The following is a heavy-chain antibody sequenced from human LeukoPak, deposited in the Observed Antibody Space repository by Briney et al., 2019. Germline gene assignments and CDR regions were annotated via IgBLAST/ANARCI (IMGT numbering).Heavy chain of an antibody. CDR3: ARDQRDSSAFYGLDV. CDR2: IYYSGST. V-gene: IGHV4-61*08. D-gene: IGHD3-22*01. Sequence: SETLSLTCTVSGGSISSGGYYLSWIRQHPGKGLEWIGYIYYSGSTNYNPSLKSRVTMSLDTSKNQLSLKLTSVTAADTAVYYCARDQRDSSAFYGLDVWGQGTTVTVSS. CDR1: GGSISSGGYY. J-gene: IGHJ6*02.